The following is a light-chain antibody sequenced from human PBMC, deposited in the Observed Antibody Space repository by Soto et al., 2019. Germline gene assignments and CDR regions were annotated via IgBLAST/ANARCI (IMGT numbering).Light chain of an antibody. J-gene: IGKJ2*01. CDR1: QSISSY. V-gene: IGKV1-39*01. CDR3: QQSYSLPRT. CDR2: AAS. Sequence: DIQMTQSPSSLSASVGDSVTITCRASQSISSYLNWYQQKPGKAPKLLIYAASSLQSGVPSRFSGSGYGTDFTLTISSLQPEDSATYYCQQSYSLPRTFGRGTKLEIK.